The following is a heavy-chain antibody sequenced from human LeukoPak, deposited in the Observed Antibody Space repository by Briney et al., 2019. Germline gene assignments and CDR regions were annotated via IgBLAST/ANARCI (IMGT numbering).Heavy chain of an antibody. CDR3: ARDLPKYYYDRYFDY. CDR2: INHSGST. V-gene: IGHV4-34*01. Sequence: SETLSLTCAVYGGSFSGYYWSWIRQPPGKGLEWIGEINHSGSTNYNPSLKSRVTISVDTSKNQFSLKLSSVTAADTAVYYCARDLPKYYYDRYFDYWGHGTLVTVSS. D-gene: IGHD3-22*01. CDR1: GGSFSGYY. J-gene: IGHJ4*01.